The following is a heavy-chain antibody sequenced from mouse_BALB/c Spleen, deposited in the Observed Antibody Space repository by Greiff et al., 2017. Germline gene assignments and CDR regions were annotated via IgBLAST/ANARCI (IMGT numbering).Heavy chain of an antibody. V-gene: IGHV1-4*02. Sequence: QVQLQQSAAELARPGASVKMSCKASGYTFTSYTMHWVNQRPGQGLEWIGYINPSSGYTEYNQKFKDKTTLTADKSSSTAYMQLSSLTSEDSAVYYCARWIYYGNGAWFAYWGQGTLVTVSA. CDR3: ARWIYYGNGAWFAY. J-gene: IGHJ3*01. CDR1: GYTFTSYT. D-gene: IGHD2-1*01. CDR2: INPSSGYT.